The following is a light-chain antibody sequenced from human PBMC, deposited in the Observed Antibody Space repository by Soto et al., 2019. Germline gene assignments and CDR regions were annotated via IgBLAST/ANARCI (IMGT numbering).Light chain of an antibody. V-gene: IGLV2-14*01. CDR1: SSDVGGYNY. Sequence: QSVLTQPASVSVSPGQSITGSCTGTSSDVGGYNYVSWFQHHPGKAPKLIIYEVSYRPSGVSNRFSGSKSGDTASLTISGLQAEDEADYYCSSFTNTITRYAFGTGTKVTVL. CDR3: SSFTNTITRYA. J-gene: IGLJ1*01. CDR2: EVS.